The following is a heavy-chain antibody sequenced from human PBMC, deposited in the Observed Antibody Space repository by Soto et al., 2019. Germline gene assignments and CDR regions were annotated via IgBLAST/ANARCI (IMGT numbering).Heavy chain of an antibody. CDR3: ARDYDILTGSTQFDY. CDR2: ISAYNGNT. Sequence: ASVKVSCKASGYTFTSYGISWVRQAPGQGLEWMGWISAYNGNTNYAQKLQGRVTMTTDTSTSTAYMELRSLRSDDTAMYYCARDYDILTGSTQFDYWGQGTLVTVSS. J-gene: IGHJ4*02. CDR1: GYTFTSYG. D-gene: IGHD3-9*01. V-gene: IGHV1-18*01.